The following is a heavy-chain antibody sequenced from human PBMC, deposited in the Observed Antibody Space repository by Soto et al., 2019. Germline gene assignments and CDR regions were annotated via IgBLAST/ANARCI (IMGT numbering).Heavy chain of an antibody. J-gene: IGHJ4*02. CDR1: GKSLSGYY. Sequence: QVQLQQWGAGLLKPSETLSLTCAVYGKSLSGYYWSWIRQPPGKALEWIGEINHSGNTNYNPSLKSRVTISVHTSKNQLFLNLSSVTAADTAMYYCARHHVRGRTIAGAAEFWGQGTLVTVSS. CDR2: INHSGNT. CDR3: ARHHVRGRTIAGAAEF. V-gene: IGHV4-34*01. D-gene: IGHD1-26*01.